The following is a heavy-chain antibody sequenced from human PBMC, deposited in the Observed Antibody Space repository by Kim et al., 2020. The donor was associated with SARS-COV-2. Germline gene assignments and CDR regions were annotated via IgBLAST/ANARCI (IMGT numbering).Heavy chain of an antibody. CDR2: VRGSGVSP. CDR1: GFTFSSYA. V-gene: IGHV3-23*01. D-gene: IGHD3-22*01. CDR3: AKPRTTMIVVGITTGYYYGMDV. J-gene: IGHJ6*02. Sequence: GGSLRLSCAASGFTFSSYAMSWVRQAPGKGLEWVSAVRGSGVSPYDADAFNVGFTISRDNSKNTMYLKMNSLRAKDTAVYYCAKPRTTMIVVGITTGYYYGMDVWGQGTTVTVSS.